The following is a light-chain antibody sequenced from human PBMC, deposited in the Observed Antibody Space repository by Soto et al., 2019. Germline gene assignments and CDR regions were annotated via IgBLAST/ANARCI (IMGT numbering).Light chain of an antibody. Sequence: DIQMTQSPSTLSASIGDRVTITCRASQSISNWLAWLQQKPGKAPKVLIFDASNLGSGVPSRFSGSGSGTEFILSINSLQPGDIATYYCLQVSSFPRTFGQGTKVDIK. V-gene: IGKV1-5*01. J-gene: IGKJ1*01. CDR1: QSISNW. CDR3: LQVSSFPRT. CDR2: DAS.